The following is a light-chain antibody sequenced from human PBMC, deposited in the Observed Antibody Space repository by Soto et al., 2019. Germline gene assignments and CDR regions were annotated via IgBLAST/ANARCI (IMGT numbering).Light chain of an antibody. J-gene: IGKJ4*01. CDR2: DAS. CDR3: QQYDSYSPT. Sequence: DIQMTQSPSTLSASVGDRVTITCRTSQSISSWLAWYQQKPGKAPKLLIYDASSLESGVPSRFSGSGSGTEFTLTLSSLQPDDFATYYCQQYDSYSPTFGGGTKVEIK. V-gene: IGKV1-5*01. CDR1: QSISSW.